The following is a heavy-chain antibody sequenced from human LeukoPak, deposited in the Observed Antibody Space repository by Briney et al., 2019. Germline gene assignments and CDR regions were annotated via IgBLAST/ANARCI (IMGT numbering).Heavy chain of an antibody. CDR1: GFTFSSYN. D-gene: IGHD6-19*01. Sequence: PGGSLRPSCAASGFTFSSYNMNWVRQAPGKGLEWVSSIDSNTGSIYYADSVKGRFTLSRDNARNSLFLQVNSLTAEDTAVYYCARVRSTGWEFEYWGRGTLVTVSS. J-gene: IGHJ4*02. CDR3: ARVRSTGWEFEY. CDR2: IDSNTGSI. V-gene: IGHV3-21*01.